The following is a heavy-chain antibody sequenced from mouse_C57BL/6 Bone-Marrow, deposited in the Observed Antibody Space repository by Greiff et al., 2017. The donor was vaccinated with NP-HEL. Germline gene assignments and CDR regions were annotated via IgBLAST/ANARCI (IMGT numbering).Heavy chain of an antibody. V-gene: IGHV1-53*01. CDR3: ARCDYGNPWFAY. J-gene: IGHJ3*01. CDR2: INPSNGGT. Sequence: QVQLQQPGTELVKPGASVKLSCKASGYTFTSYWMHWVKQRPGQGLEWIGNINPSNGGTNYNEKFKSKATLTVDKSSSTAYMQLSSLASEDSAVYYCARCDYGNPWFAYWGQGTLVTVSA. CDR1: GYTFTSYW. D-gene: IGHD2-1*01.